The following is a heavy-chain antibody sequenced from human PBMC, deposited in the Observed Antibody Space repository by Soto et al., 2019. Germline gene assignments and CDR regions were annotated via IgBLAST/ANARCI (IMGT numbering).Heavy chain of an antibody. CDR3: AREDSYGWSGESLDV. Sequence: PSETLSLTCTVSGGSINYSYWTWIRQPPGKGLEWIGYISYTGSANYNASLKSRAIISDDTSKNQFSLTLTSVTAADTAVYYCAREDSYGWSGESLDVWGQGTTVTVSS. D-gene: IGHD6-19*01. V-gene: IGHV4-59*12. J-gene: IGHJ6*02. CDR2: ISYTGSA. CDR1: GGSINYSY.